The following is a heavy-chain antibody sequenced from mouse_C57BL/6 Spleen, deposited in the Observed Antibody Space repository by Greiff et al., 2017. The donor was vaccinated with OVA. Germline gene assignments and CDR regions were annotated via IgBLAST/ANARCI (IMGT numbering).Heavy chain of an antibody. Sequence: QVQLKQPGAELVRPGTSVKLSCKASGYTFTSYWMHWVKQRPGQGLEWIGVIDPSASYTNYNQKFKGKATLTVDTSSSTAYMQLSSLTSEDSAVYYCARGGQLRLFDYWGQGTTLTVSS. CDR2: IDPSASYT. J-gene: IGHJ2*01. CDR3: ARGGQLRLFDY. V-gene: IGHV1-59*01. CDR1: GYTFTSYW. D-gene: IGHD3-2*02.